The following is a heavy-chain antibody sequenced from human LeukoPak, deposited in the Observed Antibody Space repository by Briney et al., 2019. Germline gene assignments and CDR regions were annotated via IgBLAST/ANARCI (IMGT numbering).Heavy chain of an antibody. V-gene: IGHV3-74*01. CDR2: INSDGSST. J-gene: IGHJ6*03. Sequence: GGSLRLSCAASGFTFSSYWMHWVRQAPGKGLVWVSRINSDGSSTSYADSVKGRFTISGDNAKNTLYLQMNSLRAEGTAVYYCARSYYYYYMDVWGKGTTVTVSS. CDR1: GFTFSSYW. CDR3: ARSYYYYYMDV.